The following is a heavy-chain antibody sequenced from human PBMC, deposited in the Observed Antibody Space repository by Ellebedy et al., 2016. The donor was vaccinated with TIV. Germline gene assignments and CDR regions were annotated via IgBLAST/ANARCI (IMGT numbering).Heavy chain of an antibody. CDR1: GFIFSDSW. J-gene: IGHJ4*02. CDR3: ARDAASGRYDF. Sequence: GESLKISCAASGFIFSDSWMAWVRQAPGKGLEWITNINQDGTTTNYVASVRGRFSISRDNRQNSLYLETDSLRVDDTAIYYCARDAASGRYDFWGRGTLVTVSS. D-gene: IGHD3-10*01. V-gene: IGHV3-7*01. CDR2: INQDGTTT.